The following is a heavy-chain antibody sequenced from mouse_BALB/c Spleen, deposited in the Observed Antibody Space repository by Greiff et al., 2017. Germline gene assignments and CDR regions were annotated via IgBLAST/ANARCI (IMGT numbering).Heavy chain of an antibody. D-gene: IGHD2-14*01. Sequence: QVQLQQPGAELVKPGASVKLSCKASGYTFTSYWMHWVKQRPGQGLEWIGEIDPSDSYTNYNQKFKGKATLTVDKSSSTAYMQLSSLTSEDSAVYYCARFPWYDEGAWFAYWGQGTLVTVSA. CDR1: GYTFTSYW. CDR3: ARFPWYDEGAWFAY. CDR2: IDPSDSYT. V-gene: IGHV1-69*02. J-gene: IGHJ3*01.